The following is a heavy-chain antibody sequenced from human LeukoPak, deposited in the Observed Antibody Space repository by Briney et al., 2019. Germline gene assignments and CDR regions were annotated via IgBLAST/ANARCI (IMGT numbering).Heavy chain of an antibody. D-gene: IGHD6-19*01. CDR1: GYTFTGYY. Sequence: ASVKVSCKASGYTFTGYYMHWVRQAPGQGLEWMGWISAYNGNTNYAQKLQGRVTMTTDTSTSTAYMELRSLRSDDTAVYYCARDEGIAVAGTNFDYWGQGTLVTVSS. CDR2: ISAYNGNT. CDR3: ARDEGIAVAGTNFDY. V-gene: IGHV1-18*04. J-gene: IGHJ4*02.